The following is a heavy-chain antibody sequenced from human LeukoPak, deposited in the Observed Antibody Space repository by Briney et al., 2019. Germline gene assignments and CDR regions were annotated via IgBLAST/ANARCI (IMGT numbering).Heavy chain of an antibody. CDR2: ISGSGGST. J-gene: IGHJ4*02. D-gene: IGHD4-17*01. CDR3: AKDHASVTSDYFDY. CDR1: GFTFSSYG. V-gene: IGHV3-23*01. Sequence: TGGSLRLSCAASGFTFSSYGMNWIRQAPGKGLEWVSAISGSGGSTYYTDSVKGRFTISRDNSKNTLYLQINSLRAEDTAVYYCAKDHASVTSDYFDYWGQGALVTVSS.